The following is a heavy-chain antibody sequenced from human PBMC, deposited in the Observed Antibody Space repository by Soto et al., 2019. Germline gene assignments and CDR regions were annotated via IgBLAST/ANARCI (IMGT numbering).Heavy chain of an antibody. CDR1: GFTFSNYA. V-gene: IGHV3-23*01. Sequence: GGSLRLSCTASGFTFSNYAMSWVRQAPGKGLEWVSGISGSGGSTYYADSVKGRFTISRDNSKNTLYLQMNSLRAEDTAVYYCARVSYGPGTFEYWGQGTLVTVSS. J-gene: IGHJ4*02. CDR2: ISGSGGST. CDR3: ARVSYGPGTFEY. D-gene: IGHD4-17*01.